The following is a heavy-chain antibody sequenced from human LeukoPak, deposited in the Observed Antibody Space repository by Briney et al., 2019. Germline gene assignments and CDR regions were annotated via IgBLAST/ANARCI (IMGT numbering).Heavy chain of an antibody. CDR1: GGSISSSSYY. J-gene: IGHJ4*02. V-gene: IGHV4-39*07. CDR3: ARAKFWSGYYRYDY. Sequence: PSETLSLTCTVSGGSISSSSYYWGWIRQPPGKGLEWIGSIYYSGSTYYNPSLKSRVTISVDRSKNQFSLKLSSVTAADTAVYYCARAKFWSGYYRYDYWGQGTLVTVSS. D-gene: IGHD3-3*01. CDR2: IYYSGST.